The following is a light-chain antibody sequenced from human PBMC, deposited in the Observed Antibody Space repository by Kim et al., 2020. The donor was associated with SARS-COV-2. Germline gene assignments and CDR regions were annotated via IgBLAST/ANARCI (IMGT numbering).Light chain of an antibody. Sequence: DIQMTQSPSSLSASVGDRVTITCRASQSISSYLNWYQQKPGKDPKLLIYAASSLQSGVPSRFSGSGSGTDFTLTISSLQPEDFATYYCQQSYSTPLTFGGGTKVGIK. CDR1: QSISSY. V-gene: IGKV1-39*01. CDR3: QQSYSTPLT. J-gene: IGKJ4*02. CDR2: AAS.